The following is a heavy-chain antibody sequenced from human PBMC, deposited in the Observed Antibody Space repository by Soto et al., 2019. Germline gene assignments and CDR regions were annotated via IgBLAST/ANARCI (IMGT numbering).Heavy chain of an antibody. V-gene: IGHV4-4*07. J-gene: IGHJ4*02. CDR3: ARALSSAAGLYFDF. CDR2: IHTTDGT. Sequence: QVQLQESGPGLVKPSETLSLTCTVSGGSISSYYWSWIRQPAGKGMEWIGRIHTTDGTDYNPSLKSRFTMSIATSNNQFSLKLSSLTAADTAVYYCARALSSAAGLYFDFWGQGTLVTVSS. D-gene: IGHD6-13*01. CDR1: GGSISSYY.